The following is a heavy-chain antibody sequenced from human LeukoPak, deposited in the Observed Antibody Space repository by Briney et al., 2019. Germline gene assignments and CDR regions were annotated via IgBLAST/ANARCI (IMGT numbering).Heavy chain of an antibody. CDR1: GGSISSGDYY. J-gene: IGHJ5*02. Sequence: SETLSLTCTVAGGSISSGDYYWSWIRQPPGKGLEWIGYIYYSGSTYYNPSLKSRITISVDTSKNQFSLKLSSVTAADTAVYYCARERRGCCSSNSCPSTDPWGQGTLVTVSS. CDR3: ARERRGCCSSNSCPSTDP. CDR2: IYYSGST. D-gene: IGHD2-2*01. V-gene: IGHV4-30-4*01.